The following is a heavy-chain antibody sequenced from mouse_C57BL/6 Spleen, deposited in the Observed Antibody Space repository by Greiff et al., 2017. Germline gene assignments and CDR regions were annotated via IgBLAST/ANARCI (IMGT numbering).Heavy chain of an antibody. J-gene: IGHJ2*01. Sequence: DVKLVESEGGLVQPGSSMKLSCTASGFTFSDYYMAWVRQVPEKGLEWVANINYDGSSTYYLDSLKSRFIISRDNAKNILYLQMSSLKSEDTATYYCARSPDYYGSSFLYLDYWGQGTTLTVSS. CDR2: INYDGSST. CDR1: GFTFSDYY. V-gene: IGHV5-16*01. CDR3: ARSPDYYGSSFLYLDY. D-gene: IGHD1-1*01.